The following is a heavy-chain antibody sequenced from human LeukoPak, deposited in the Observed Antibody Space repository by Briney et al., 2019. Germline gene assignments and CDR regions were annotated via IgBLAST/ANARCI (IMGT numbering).Heavy chain of an antibody. J-gene: IGHJ4*02. CDR3: ARGPDYDFWSGPTHFDY. CDR1: GGTFSSYA. CDR2: IIPIFGTA. D-gene: IGHD3-3*01. V-gene: IGHV1-69*05. Sequence: SVKVSCKASGGTFSSYAISWVRQAPGQGLEWMGRIIPIFGTANYAQKFQGRVTITTDESTSTAYMELSSLRSEDTAVHYCARGPDYDFWSGPTHFDYWGQGTLVTVSS.